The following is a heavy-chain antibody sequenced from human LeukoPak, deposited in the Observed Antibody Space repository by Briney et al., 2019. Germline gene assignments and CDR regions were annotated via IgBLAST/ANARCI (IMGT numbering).Heavy chain of an antibody. V-gene: IGHV3-48*02. D-gene: IGHD1-20*01. J-gene: IGHJ4*02. Sequence: PGGSLRLSCAASGITFSSYSMNWVRQAPGKGLEWVSYISSSSSTIYYADSVKGRFTISRDNAKNSLCLQMNSLRDEDTAVYYCGSITGTTGWGQGTLVTVSS. CDR3: GSITGTTG. CDR1: GITFSSYS. CDR2: ISSSSSTI.